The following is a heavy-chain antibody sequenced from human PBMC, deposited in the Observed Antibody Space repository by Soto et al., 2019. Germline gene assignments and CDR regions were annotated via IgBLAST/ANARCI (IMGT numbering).Heavy chain of an antibody. CDR1: GFTFSSYA. CDR2: ISGSGGST. V-gene: IGHV3-23*01. D-gene: IGHD2-2*01. Sequence: GGSLRLSCAASGFTFSSYAMSWVRRAPGKGLEWVSAISGSGGSTYYADSVKGRFTISRDNSKNTLYLQMNSLRAEDTAVYYCAKDSEDIVVVPAAMALDYWGQGTLVTVSS. J-gene: IGHJ4*02. CDR3: AKDSEDIVVVPAAMALDY.